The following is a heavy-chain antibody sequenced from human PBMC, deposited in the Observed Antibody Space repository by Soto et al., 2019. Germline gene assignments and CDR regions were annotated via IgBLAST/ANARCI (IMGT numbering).Heavy chain of an antibody. CDR3: ARENWNYVTDPAWPNWQAVGWFDP. V-gene: IGHV6-1*01. J-gene: IGHJ5*02. D-gene: IGHD1-7*01. CDR2: TYYRSKWYN. Sequence: PSQTLSLTCAISGDSVSSNSAAWNWIRQSPSRGLEWLGRTYYRSKWYNDYAVSVKSRITINPDTSKNQFSLQLNSVTPEDTAVYYCARENWNYVTDPAWPNWQAVGWFDPWGQGTLVTVSS. CDR1: GDSVSSNSAA.